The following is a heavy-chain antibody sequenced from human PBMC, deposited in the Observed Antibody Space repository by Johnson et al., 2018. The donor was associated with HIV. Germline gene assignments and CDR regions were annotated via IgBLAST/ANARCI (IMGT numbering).Heavy chain of an antibody. CDR2: ISYDGSNK. V-gene: IGHV3-30-3*01. D-gene: IGHD3-10*01. CDR1: GFTFSSYA. CDR3: AKGLYGSGSYDAFDI. Sequence: QVQLVESGGGVVRPGGSLRLSCAASGFTFSSYAMHWVRQAPGKGLEWVAVISYDGSNKYYADSVKGRFTISRDNAKNSLYLQMNSLRAEDTALYYCAKGLYGSGSYDAFDIWGQGTMVTVSS. J-gene: IGHJ3*02.